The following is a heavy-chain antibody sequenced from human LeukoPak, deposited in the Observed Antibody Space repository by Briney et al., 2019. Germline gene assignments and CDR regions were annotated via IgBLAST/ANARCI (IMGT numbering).Heavy chain of an antibody. V-gene: IGHV3-21*01. CDR3: ARDPRNWNPGDYGMDV. Sequence: GGSLRLSCAASGFSVSNNYMSWVRQAPGKGLEWVSSISSSSSYIYYADSVKGRFTISRDNAKNSLYLQMNSLRAEDTAVYYCARDPRNWNPGDYGMDVWGQGTTVTVSS. CDR1: GFSVSNNY. CDR2: ISSSSSYI. D-gene: IGHD1-1*01. J-gene: IGHJ6*02.